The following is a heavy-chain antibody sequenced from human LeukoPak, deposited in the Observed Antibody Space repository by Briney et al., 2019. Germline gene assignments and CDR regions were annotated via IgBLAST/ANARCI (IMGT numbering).Heavy chain of an antibody. V-gene: IGHV4-39*07. J-gene: IGHJ6*03. CDR1: GGSIMSSTYY. CDR2: IYYSGST. Sequence: MTSETLSLTCTVSGGSIMSSTYYWGWIRQSPGKGLEWIGTIYYSGSTYYNPSLKSRVSMSVDTSKSQFSLRLTSVTAADTAVYFCAGDRSYVDVWGKGTTVTVSS. CDR3: AGDRSYVDV.